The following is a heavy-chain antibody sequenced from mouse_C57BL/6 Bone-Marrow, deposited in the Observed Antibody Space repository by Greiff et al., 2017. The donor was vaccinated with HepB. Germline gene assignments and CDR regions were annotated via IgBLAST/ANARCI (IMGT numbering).Heavy chain of an antibody. J-gene: IGHJ3*01. CDR1: GFTFSSYG. CDR3: ARQRTLTVS. V-gene: IGHV5-6*01. Sequence: EVMLVESGGDLVKPGGSLKLSCAASGFTFSSYGMSWVRQTPDKRLEWVATISSGGSYTYYPDSVKGRFTISRDNAKNTLYLQMSSLKSEDTDMYYCARQRTLTVSGGQGTLVTVSA. CDR2: ISSGGSYT.